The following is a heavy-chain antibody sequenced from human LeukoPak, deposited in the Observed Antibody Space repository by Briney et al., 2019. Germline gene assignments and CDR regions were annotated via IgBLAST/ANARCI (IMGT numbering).Heavy chain of an antibody. V-gene: IGHV4-39*02. D-gene: IGHD1-7*01. Sequence: SETLSLTCTVSGGSTSSGNYYWGWIRQPPGKGLEWIGGISSSGNTYYNPSLKSRITISIDTSKNHFSLKLSSVSAADTAVYYRARANILELGNWFDPWGQGTLVTVSS. CDR3: ARANILELGNWFDP. CDR1: GGSTSSGNYY. J-gene: IGHJ5*02. CDR2: ISSSGNT.